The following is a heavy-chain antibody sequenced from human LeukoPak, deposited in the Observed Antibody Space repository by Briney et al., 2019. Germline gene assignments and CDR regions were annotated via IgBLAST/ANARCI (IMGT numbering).Heavy chain of an antibody. CDR1: GGSISSSSYY. CDR3: ARNNPPAYYDFWSGYCLDYYYGMDV. Sequence: SETLSLTCTVSGGSISSSSYYWGWIRQPPGKGLEWIGSIYYSGSTYYNPSLKSRVTISVDTSKNQFSLKLSSVTAADTAVYYCARNNPPAYYDFWSGYCLDYYYGMDVWGQGTTVTVSS. V-gene: IGHV4-39*01. J-gene: IGHJ6*02. CDR2: IYYSGST. D-gene: IGHD3-3*01.